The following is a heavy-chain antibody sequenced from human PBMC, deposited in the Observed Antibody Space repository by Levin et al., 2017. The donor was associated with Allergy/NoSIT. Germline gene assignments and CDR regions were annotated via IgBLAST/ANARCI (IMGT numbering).Heavy chain of an antibody. CDR3: ARHLLAAGREYDY. CDR2: IGASSGTT. D-gene: IGHD6-13*01. Sequence: PVASVKVSCTASGFTFSNYPMSWVRQTPGKGLEWISAIGASSGTTYYTDSVKGRFTISKDYSNNILYLQMNSLRAEDTAVYYCARHLLAAGREYDYWGQGALVTVSS. CDR1: GFTFSNYP. V-gene: IGHV3-23*01. J-gene: IGHJ4*02.